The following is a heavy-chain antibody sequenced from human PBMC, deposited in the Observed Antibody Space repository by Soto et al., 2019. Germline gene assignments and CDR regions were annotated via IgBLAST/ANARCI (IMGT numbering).Heavy chain of an antibody. CDR3: AGGKYDFWSGYYNPYGMDV. D-gene: IGHD3-3*01. Sequence: SETLSLTCAVYGGSFSDYYWSWIRQPPGKGLEWIGEINHSGSTHYSPFVKSRVTISVDTSKNQFSLKLSSVTAADTAVYYRAGGKYDFWSGYYNPYGMDVWGQGTTVTVSS. J-gene: IGHJ6*02. V-gene: IGHV4-34*01. CDR1: GGSFSDYY. CDR2: INHSGST.